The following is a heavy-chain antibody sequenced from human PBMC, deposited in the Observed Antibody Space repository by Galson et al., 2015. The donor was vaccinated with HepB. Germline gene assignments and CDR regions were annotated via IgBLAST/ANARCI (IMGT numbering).Heavy chain of an antibody. V-gene: IGHV3-53*04. CDR2: IYSGGST. Sequence: SLRLSCAASGFTVSSNYMSWVRQAPGKGLEWVSVIYSGGSTYYADSVKGRFTISRHNSKNTLYLQMNSLRAEDTAVYYCARGKAYGGNSFFSIWGQGTMVTVSS. D-gene: IGHD4-23*01. J-gene: IGHJ3*02. CDR3: ARGKAYGGNSFFSI. CDR1: GFTVSSNY.